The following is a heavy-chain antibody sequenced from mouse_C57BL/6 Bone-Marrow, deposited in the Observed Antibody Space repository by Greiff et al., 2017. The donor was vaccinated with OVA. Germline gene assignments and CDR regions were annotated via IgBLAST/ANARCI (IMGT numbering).Heavy chain of an antibody. CDR3: ARFYYYGNAY. CDR2: IYPSDSET. J-gene: IGHJ3*01. Sequence: QVQLQQPGAELVRPGSSVKLSCKASGYTFTSYWMDWVKQRPGQGLEWIGNIYPSDSETHYNQKFKDKATLTVDKSSSTAYMQLSSLTSEDSAVYYCARFYYYGNAYWGQGTLVTVSA. V-gene: IGHV1-61*01. CDR1: GYTFTSYW. D-gene: IGHD1-1*01.